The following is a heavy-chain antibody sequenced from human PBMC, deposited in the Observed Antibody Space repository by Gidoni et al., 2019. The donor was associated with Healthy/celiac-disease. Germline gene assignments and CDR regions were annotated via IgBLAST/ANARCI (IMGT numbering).Heavy chain of an antibody. CDR2: ISSSSSYI. V-gene: IGHV3-21*01. D-gene: IGHD3-22*01. CDR3: ARTYYDSSGYYRNDFDY. Sequence: EVQLVEAGGGLVKPGGSLRLSCASSGFPVRIYGMNWVRQAPGKGLEGVSSISSSSSYIYYADSVKGRFTISRDNAKNSLYLQMNSLRAEDTAVYYCARTYYDSSGYYRNDFDYWGQGTLVTVSS. CDR1: GFPVRIYG. J-gene: IGHJ4*02.